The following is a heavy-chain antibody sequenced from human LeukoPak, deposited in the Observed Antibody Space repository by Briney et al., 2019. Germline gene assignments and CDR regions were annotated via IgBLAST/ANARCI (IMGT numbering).Heavy chain of an antibody. J-gene: IGHJ4*02. CDR3: ARHVAPDMDYFDY. Sequence: SETLSLTCTVSGGSISGYYWTWIRQSPGKRPEWLAYVRYTGTPNYNPSLKSRVTISVDTSKNQFSLTLTSVTAADTAVYYCARHVAPDMDYFDYWGPGTLVTVSP. CDR2: VRYTGTP. D-gene: IGHD2-15*01. CDR1: GGSISGYY. V-gene: IGHV4-59*08.